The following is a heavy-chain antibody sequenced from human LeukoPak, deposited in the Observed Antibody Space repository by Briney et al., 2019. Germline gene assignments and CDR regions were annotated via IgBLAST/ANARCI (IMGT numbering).Heavy chain of an antibody. CDR1: GFSFRNYA. CDR2: ISGSGGST. D-gene: IGHD6-19*01. Sequence: TGGSLRLSCAASGFSFRNYAMTWVRQAPGKELHWVSAISGSGGSTYYADSVKGRFTISRDNSKNTLYLQMNSLRAEDTAVYYCAIYSSGWYSWFDYWGQGTLVTVSP. V-gene: IGHV3-23*01. J-gene: IGHJ4*02. CDR3: AIYSSGWYSWFDY.